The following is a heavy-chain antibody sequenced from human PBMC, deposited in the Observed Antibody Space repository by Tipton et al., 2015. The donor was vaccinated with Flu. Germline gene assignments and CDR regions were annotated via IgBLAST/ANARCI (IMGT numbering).Heavy chain of an antibody. Sequence: LRLSCAVSGYSISSGYYWGWIRQPPGKGLEWIGNIYHSGSTYYNPSLKSRLTMSVDTSKNQFSLKLSSVTAADTAVYYCARHTGDSVRGVIDYWGQGTLVTVSS. D-gene: IGHD3-10*02. CDR3: ARHTGDSVRGVIDY. CDR2: IYHSGST. CDR1: GYSISSGYY. J-gene: IGHJ4*02. V-gene: IGHV4-38-2*01.